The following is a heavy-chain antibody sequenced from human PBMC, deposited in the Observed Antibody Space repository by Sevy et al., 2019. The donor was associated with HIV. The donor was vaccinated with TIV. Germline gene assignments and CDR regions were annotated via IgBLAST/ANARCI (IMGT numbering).Heavy chain of an antibody. J-gene: IGHJ6*02. Sequence: GGSLRLSCAASGFTFSSYSMNWVRQAPGKGLEWVSSISSSSSYIYYADSVKGRFTISRDNAKNSLYLQMNSLRAEDTAVYYCARDTLMVYALYYYYGMDGWGQGTTVTVSS. V-gene: IGHV3-21*01. CDR2: ISSSSSYI. CDR3: ARDTLMVYALYYYYGMDG. D-gene: IGHD2-8*01. CDR1: GFTFSSYS.